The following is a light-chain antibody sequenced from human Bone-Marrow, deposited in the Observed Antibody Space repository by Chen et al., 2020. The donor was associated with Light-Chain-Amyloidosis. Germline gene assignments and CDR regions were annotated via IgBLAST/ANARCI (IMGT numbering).Light chain of an antibody. CDR1: SSNVGDYSL. J-gene: IGLJ1*01. CDR2: EGI. CDR3: YTYAGSATFV. Sequence: QSALTHPASVSGSPGQSITIPCTGTSSNVGDYSLVSWYQQHPGKAPKLILYEGIQRPSGVSSRFSGSMSGTTASLTISGLQTEDEADYFCYTYAGSATFVFGSATTVTVL. V-gene: IGLV2-23*01.